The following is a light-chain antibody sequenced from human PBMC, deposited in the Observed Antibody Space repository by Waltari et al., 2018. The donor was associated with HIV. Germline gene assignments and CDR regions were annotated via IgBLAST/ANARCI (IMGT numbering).Light chain of an antibody. CDR3: SAWDSSLGAWV. J-gene: IGLJ3*02. Sequence: QAGLTQPPSVSKDLRQTATLTCTGNSQNVGNQGATWLQHHQGHPPKLLSYRNNNRPSGISERFSASRSKNTASLTITGLQPEDEADYYCSAWDSSLGAWVFGGGTKLTVL. CDR2: RNN. V-gene: IGLV10-54*04. CDR1: SQNVGNQG.